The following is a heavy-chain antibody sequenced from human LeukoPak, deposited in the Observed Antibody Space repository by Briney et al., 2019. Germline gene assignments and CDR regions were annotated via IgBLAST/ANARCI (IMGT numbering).Heavy chain of an antibody. J-gene: IGHJ4*02. V-gene: IGHV3-21*01. Sequence: GGSLRLSCAASGFIFSSYEMNWVRQAAGKGLELVSSISSSSSYIYYADSVKGRFTISRDNAKNSLYLQMNSLRAEDTAVYYCARVADILTGYDYWGQGTLVTVSS. CDR1: GFIFSSYE. CDR3: ARVADILTGYDY. CDR2: ISSSSSYI. D-gene: IGHD3-9*01.